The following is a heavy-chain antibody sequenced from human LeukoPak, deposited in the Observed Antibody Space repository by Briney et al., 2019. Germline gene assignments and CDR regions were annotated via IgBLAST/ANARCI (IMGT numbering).Heavy chain of an antibody. CDR3: AREMWFGELLFDY. J-gene: IGHJ4*02. CDR1: GFTFSSYA. D-gene: IGHD3-10*01. V-gene: IGHV3-30*04. CDR2: ISYDGSNK. Sequence: GGSLRLSCAASGFTFSSYAMHWVRQAPGKGLEWVAVISYDGSNKYYADSVKGRFTISRDNSKSTLYLQMNSLRAEDTAVYYCAREMWFGELLFDYWGQGTLVTVSS.